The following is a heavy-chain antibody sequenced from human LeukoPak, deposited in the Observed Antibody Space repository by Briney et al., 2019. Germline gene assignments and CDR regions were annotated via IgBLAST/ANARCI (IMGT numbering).Heavy chain of an antibody. CDR2: IYYSGST. CDR3: ARAMVRGSKGAFDT. V-gene: IGHV4-30-4*08. CDR1: GFTFSSYA. D-gene: IGHD3-10*01. J-gene: IGHJ3*02. Sequence: LRLSCAASGFTFSSYAMSWIRQPPGKGLEWIGYIYYSGSTDYSPSLKGRVIISVDTSKNQFSLKLTSVTAADTAVYYCARAMVRGSKGAFDTWGQGTMVTVSS.